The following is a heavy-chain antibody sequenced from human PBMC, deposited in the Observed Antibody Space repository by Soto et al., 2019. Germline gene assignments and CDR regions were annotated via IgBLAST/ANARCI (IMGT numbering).Heavy chain of an antibody. V-gene: IGHV4-31*03. D-gene: IGHD4-4*01. Sequence: LSLSCTLSCATISSGSYYCSWIRQLPGKGLEWIGYISNSGSTYYNPSLKSRVTISVDTSKNRFSLRVSSVTAADTAVYYCARAVYSNHVYWGQGTLVTVSS. CDR1: CATISSGSYY. CDR3: ARAVYSNHVY. J-gene: IGHJ4*02. CDR2: ISNSGST.